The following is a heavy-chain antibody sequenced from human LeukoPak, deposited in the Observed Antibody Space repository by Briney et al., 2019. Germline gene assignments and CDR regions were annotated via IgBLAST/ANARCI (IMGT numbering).Heavy chain of an antibody. V-gene: IGHV3-64*01. CDR2: ITSNGGST. Sequence: GGSLRLSCAASGFTFSAYHMHWVRQAPGKGLEYVSAITSNGGSTYYANSVKGRFTISRDNSKNTLYLQMGSLRAEDMAVYYCATVMLGVTNGALDYWGQGTLVTVSS. CDR1: GFTFSAYH. D-gene: IGHD3-10*02. CDR3: ATVMLGVTNGALDY. J-gene: IGHJ4*02.